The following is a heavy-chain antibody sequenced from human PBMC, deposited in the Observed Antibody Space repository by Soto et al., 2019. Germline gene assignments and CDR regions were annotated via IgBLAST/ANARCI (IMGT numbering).Heavy chain of an antibody. D-gene: IGHD3-10*01. CDR2: IYSGGST. CDR3: ARERRRRYGSGSPYCYYGMDV. Sequence: EVQLVESGGGLIQPGGSLRLSCAASGFTVSSNYMSWVRQAPGKGLEWVSVIYSGGSTYYADSVKGRFTISRDNSKNTLYLQMNSLRAEDTAVYYCARERRRRYGSGSPYCYYGMDVWGQGTTVTVSS. V-gene: IGHV3-53*01. J-gene: IGHJ6*02. CDR1: GFTVSSNY.